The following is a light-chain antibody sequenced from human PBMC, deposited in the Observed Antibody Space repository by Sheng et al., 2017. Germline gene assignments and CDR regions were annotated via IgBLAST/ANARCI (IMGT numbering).Light chain of an antibody. CDR2: RNN. CDR3: QSYDSSLSGYV. J-gene: IGLJ1*01. CDR1: TSNIGHNH. Sequence: QSVLTQPPSASGTPGQRVTISCSGSTSNIGHNHVYWYQHLAGTAPKLLIYRNNQRPAGVSDRFSGSKSGTSASLAITGLQAEDEADYYCQSYDSSLSGYVFGTGTKVTVL. V-gene: IGLV1-47*01.